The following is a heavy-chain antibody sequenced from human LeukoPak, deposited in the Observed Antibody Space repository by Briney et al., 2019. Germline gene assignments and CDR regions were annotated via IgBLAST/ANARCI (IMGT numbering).Heavy chain of an antibody. V-gene: IGHV1-18*04. CDR1: GFTFKNYG. D-gene: IGHD5-12*01. CDR2: ISADNGNT. J-gene: IGHJ4*02. Sequence: HGASVKVSCKASGFTFKNYGFSWVRQAPGQGLQWMGWISADNGNTKYAQNLQGRVIMTTDRSTGTAYVELTSLRSDDTAVCYCARDRRGYSAYDGEGFDYWGQGTLVTVSS. CDR3: ARDRRGYSAYDGEGFDY.